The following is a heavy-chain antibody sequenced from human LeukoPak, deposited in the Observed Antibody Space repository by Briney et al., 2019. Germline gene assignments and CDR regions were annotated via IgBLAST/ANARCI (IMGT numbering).Heavy chain of an antibody. CDR3: ARDIGNSGFNLDC. D-gene: IGHD5-12*01. Sequence: PGRSLRLSCVVSGFTFSTHGFHWVRQAPGKGLEWVSVIWHDGGRKEYADSVRGRFTISRDNSNLYLQMNSLRAEDTAIYYCARDIGNSGFNLDCWGQGTPVTVSS. CDR2: IWHDGGRK. J-gene: IGHJ4*02. V-gene: IGHV3-33*01. CDR1: GFTFSTHG.